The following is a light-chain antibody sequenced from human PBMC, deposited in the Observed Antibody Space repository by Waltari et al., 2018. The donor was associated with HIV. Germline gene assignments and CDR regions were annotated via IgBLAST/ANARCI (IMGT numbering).Light chain of an antibody. CDR1: SSGVGGFNY. J-gene: IGLJ2*01. V-gene: IGLV2-14*01. CDR3: NSYTTSSTLDVV. CDR2: EVS. Sequence: QSALPQPASVSGSPGQSITISCTGTSSGVGGFNYVSWYQQHPGKAPKLMIYEVSNRPSGVSNRFSGSKSGNTASLTISGLQAEDEADYYCNSYTTSSTLDVVFGGGTKLTVL.